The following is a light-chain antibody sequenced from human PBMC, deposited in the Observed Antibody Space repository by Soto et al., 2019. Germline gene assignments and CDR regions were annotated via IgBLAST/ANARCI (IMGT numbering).Light chain of an antibody. J-gene: IGKJ1*01. CDR2: GAS. CDR3: QQYNNWPKT. CDR1: QSVSSN. Sequence: EIVMAQSPATLSVSRGERATLSCRASQSVSSNLAWYHQKPGQAPRLLIYGASTRATGIPARFSGSGSGTEFTLTISSLQSEDFAVYYCQQYNNWPKTFGQGTKVDIK. V-gene: IGKV3-15*01.